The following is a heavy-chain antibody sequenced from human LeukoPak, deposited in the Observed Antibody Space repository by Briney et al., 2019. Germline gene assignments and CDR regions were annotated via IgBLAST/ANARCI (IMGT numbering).Heavy chain of an antibody. CDR3: ARDRSVAGILPFDY. Sequence: ASVKVSCKASGYTFTDSYIHWVRQAPGQGLEWMGWINPNSGGTNYAQKFQGRVTMTRDTSISTAYMELSRLRSDDTAVYYCARDRSVAGILPFDYWGQGTLVTVSS. D-gene: IGHD6-19*01. CDR2: INPNSGGT. J-gene: IGHJ4*02. CDR1: GYTFTDSY. V-gene: IGHV1-2*02.